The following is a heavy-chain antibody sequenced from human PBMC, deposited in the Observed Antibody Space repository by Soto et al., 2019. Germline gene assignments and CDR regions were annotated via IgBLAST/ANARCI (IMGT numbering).Heavy chain of an antibody. D-gene: IGHD3-10*01. V-gene: IGHV1-69*01. CDR1: GVSFNNNG. Sequence: QVQLVQSGAEVKKPGSSVKVSCKTSGVSFNNNGIGWVRQAPGHGLEWMGGVSPPFRTSNYARKFQGRISITADASTGTVNMELRRLPSEDTAQYYCARVLYYGSGSYSPYGMDVWGQGTTVTVSS. CDR3: ARVLYYGSGSYSPYGMDV. J-gene: IGHJ6*02. CDR2: VSPPFRTS.